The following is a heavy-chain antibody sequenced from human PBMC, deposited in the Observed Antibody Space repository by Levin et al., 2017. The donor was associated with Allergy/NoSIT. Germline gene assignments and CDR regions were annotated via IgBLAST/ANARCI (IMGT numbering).Heavy chain of an antibody. J-gene: IGHJ4*02. V-gene: IGHV1-2*02. Sequence: VASVKVSCKASGHTFTGYYMHWVRQAPGQGLEWMGWINPNSGGANYAQKFQGRVTMTRDTSISTAYMELSRLRSDDTAVYYCARRGYYDFWSGYYKDFDYWGQGTLVTVSS. D-gene: IGHD3-3*01. CDR1: GHTFTGYY. CDR2: INPNSGGA. CDR3: ARRGYYDFWSGYYKDFDY.